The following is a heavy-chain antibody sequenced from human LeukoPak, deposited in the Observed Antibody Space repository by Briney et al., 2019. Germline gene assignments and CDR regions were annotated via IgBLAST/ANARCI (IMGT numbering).Heavy chain of an antibody. CDR3: ANGQSGYRYGYKYYYYNGV. CDR2: ISDSGSA. Sequence: SETLSLTCTVSGASISSHSWSWVRQPPGKGLEWIGYISDSGSAKYNPSLKSRVNISLDTSKNQFSLNLSSVTAADTAVYFCANGQSGYRYGYKYYYYNGVWGKGTTVIVSS. V-gene: IGHV4-59*11. J-gene: IGHJ6*03. D-gene: IGHD5-18*01. CDR1: GASISSHS.